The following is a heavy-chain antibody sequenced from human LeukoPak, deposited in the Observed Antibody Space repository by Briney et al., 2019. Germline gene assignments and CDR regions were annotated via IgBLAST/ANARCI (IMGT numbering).Heavy chain of an antibody. Sequence: SVKVSCKASGGTFSSYAISWVRQAPGQGLEWMGGIIPIFGTANYAQKFQGRVTITTDESTSTAYMELSSLRSEYTAVYYCARSSRGYCSSTSCLPMDVWGKGTTVTVSS. D-gene: IGHD2-2*01. CDR3: ARSSRGYCSSTSCLPMDV. J-gene: IGHJ6*03. V-gene: IGHV1-69*05. CDR1: GGTFSSYA. CDR2: IIPIFGTA.